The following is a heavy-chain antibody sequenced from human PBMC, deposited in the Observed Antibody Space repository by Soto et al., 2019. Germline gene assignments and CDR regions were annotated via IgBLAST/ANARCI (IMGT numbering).Heavy chain of an antibody. V-gene: IGHV3-30*18. CDR3: AKENQHLVHDY. Sequence: QVQLVESGGGVVRPGRSLRLTCAASGFTFRNYGMHWVRQAPGKGLEWVAVISHDGSDKSYADSMKGRFIISRDNSENTLFLKMNSLKPEDTAVYYCAKENQHLVHDYWGQGTLVTVSS. CDR1: GFTFRNYG. D-gene: IGHD6-13*01. J-gene: IGHJ4*02. CDR2: ISHDGSDK.